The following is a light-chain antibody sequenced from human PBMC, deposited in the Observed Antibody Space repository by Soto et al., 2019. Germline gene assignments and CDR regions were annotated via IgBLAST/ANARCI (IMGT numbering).Light chain of an antibody. CDR1: QGISTH. CDR2: AAS. CDR3: QQSYSTPVT. Sequence: DIQMTQSPSSLSASVGDRVTITCRAGQGISTHLNWYQQKPGKAPKLLIYAASSLQSGVPSRFSGSGSGTDFTLTISSLQPEDFATYYCQQSYSTPVTFGGGTKVDIK. V-gene: IGKV1-39*01. J-gene: IGKJ4*01.